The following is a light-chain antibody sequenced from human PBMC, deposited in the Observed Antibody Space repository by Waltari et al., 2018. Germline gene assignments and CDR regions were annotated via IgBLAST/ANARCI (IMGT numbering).Light chain of an antibody. J-gene: IGKJ5*01. CDR2: AAS. V-gene: IGKV1-39*01. CDR3: QQRYKWPPIT. Sequence: DIQMTQSPSSLSASVGDRVTITCRANQSISSYLNWYQQKPGKAPKLLIYAASSLQSGVPSRFSGSGSGTDFTLTISNLEPEDFAVYYCQQRYKWPPITFGQGTRLEIK. CDR1: QSISSY.